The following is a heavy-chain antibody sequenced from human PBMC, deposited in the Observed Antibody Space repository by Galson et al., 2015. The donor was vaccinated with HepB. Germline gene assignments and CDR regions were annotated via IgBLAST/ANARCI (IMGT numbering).Heavy chain of an antibody. D-gene: IGHD3-10*01. CDR1: GYSFTSYW. J-gene: IGHJ5*02. CDR2: IYPGDSDT. V-gene: IGHV5-51*01. Sequence: QSGAEVKKPGESLKISCKGSGYSFTSYWIGWVRQMPGKGLEWMGIIYPGDSDTRYSPSFQGQVTIPADKSISTASLQWSSLKASDTAVYYCARSLWFGGLGSDWFDPWGQGALVTVAS. CDR3: ARSLWFGGLGSDWFDP.